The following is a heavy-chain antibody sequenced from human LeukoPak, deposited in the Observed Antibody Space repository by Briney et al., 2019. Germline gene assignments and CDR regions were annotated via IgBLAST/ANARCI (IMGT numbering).Heavy chain of an antibody. CDR3: ARAVGGGRSFDL. J-gene: IGHJ2*01. Sequence: SRTLCPSAAISGASVSDNSAGWTWSRQSPSRGLEWLGRTYFMSEWSNTYAASMTSRITINADTSKNLFSLQLNSVTPEDTAVYFCARAVGGGRSFDLWGRGTMVTVSS. CDR2: TYFMSEWSN. V-gene: IGHV6-1*01. CDR1: GASVSDNSAG.